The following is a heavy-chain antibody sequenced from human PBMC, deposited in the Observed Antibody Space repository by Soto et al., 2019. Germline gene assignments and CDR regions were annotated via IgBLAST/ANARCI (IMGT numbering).Heavy chain of an antibody. V-gene: IGHV4-4*07. J-gene: IGHJ4*02. Sequence: TMSLTSVAPDGCIKTYYCNWIRQPAGKVLEWIGRIDASGSTDYDPSLKSRVTMSVDTSKKQFSLRWTSVTAADTAVYYSARGGHDFWSGPFDYWGQGAQVTFSS. D-gene: IGHD3-3*01. CDR1: DGCIKTYY. CDR2: IDASGST. CDR3: ARGGHDFWSGPFDY.